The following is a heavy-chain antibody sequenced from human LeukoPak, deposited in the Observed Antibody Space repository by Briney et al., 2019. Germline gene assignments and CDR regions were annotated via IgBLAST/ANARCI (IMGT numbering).Heavy chain of an antibody. V-gene: IGHV4-34*01. D-gene: IGHD6-13*01. CDR1: GGSFSGYY. Sequence: SPSETLSLTCAVYGGSFSGYYWSWIRQPPGKGLEWIGEINHSGSTNYNPSLKSRVTISVDTSKNQFSLKLSSVTAADTAVYYCARGVYIAAAQYAYWGQGTLVTVSS. J-gene: IGHJ4*02. CDR3: ARGVYIAAAQYAY. CDR2: INHSGST.